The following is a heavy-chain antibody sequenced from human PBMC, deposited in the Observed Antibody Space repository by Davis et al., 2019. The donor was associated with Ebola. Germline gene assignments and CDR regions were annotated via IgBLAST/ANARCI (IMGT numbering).Heavy chain of an antibody. V-gene: IGHV3-23*01. D-gene: IGHD5-24*01. CDR3: ARDLGQRWLQLDDALDI. J-gene: IGHJ3*02. CDR2: LGTSADT. Sequence: GESLKISCAASGFIFRSYVMSWVRQAPGKGLEWVSTLGTSADTYYADSVKGRFTISRDNSRNTLYLQMNSLRAEDTAVYYCARDLGQRWLQLDDALDIWGQGTMVTVSS. CDR1: GFIFRSYV.